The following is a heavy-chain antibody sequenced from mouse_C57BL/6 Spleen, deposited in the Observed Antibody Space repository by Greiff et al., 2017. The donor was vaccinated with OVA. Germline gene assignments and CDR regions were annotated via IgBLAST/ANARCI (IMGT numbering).Heavy chain of an antibody. Sequence: EVQLVESGPELVKPGASVKIPCKASGYTFTDYNMDWVKQSHGKSLEWIGDINPNNGGTIYNQKFKGKATLTVDKSSSTAYMELRSLTSEDTAVYYCARWDFYGSSWFAYWGQGTLVTVSA. V-gene: IGHV1-18*01. D-gene: IGHD1-1*01. CDR2: INPNNGGT. CDR1: GYTFTDYN. J-gene: IGHJ3*01. CDR3: ARWDFYGSSWFAY.